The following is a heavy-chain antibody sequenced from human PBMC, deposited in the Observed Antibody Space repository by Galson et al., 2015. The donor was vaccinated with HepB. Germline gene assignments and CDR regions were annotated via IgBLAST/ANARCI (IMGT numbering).Heavy chain of an antibody. CDR1: GDSVSANTAV. Sequence: CAISGDSVSANTAVWNWIRQSPSRGLEWLGRTYYRSKWFKDYALSMKSRITISADTSRNQVSLQLNSVCPEDTAVYFCASGVDVWGQGTTVPVSS. CDR3: ASGVDV. J-gene: IGHJ6*02. V-gene: IGHV6-1*01. CDR2: TYYRSKWFK.